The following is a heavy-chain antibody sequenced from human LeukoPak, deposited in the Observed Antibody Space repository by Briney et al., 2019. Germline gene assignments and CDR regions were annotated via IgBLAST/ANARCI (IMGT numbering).Heavy chain of an antibody. CDR2: ISGSGGST. J-gene: IGHJ5*02. CDR3: ARLCRGATYSSSWYDWFDP. Sequence: QPGGSLRLSCAASGFTFSSYAMSWVRQAPGKGLEWVSAISGSGGSTYYADSVKGRFTISRDNSKNTLYLQMNSLRAEDTAVYYCARLCRGATYSSSWYDWFDPWGRGTLVTVSS. CDR1: GFTFSSYA. V-gene: IGHV3-23*01. D-gene: IGHD6-13*01.